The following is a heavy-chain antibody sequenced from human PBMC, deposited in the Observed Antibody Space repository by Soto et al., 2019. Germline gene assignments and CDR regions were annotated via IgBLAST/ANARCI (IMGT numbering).Heavy chain of an antibody. V-gene: IGHV3-30-3*01. D-gene: IGHD2-21*02. CDR2: ISYDGSNK. Sequence: QVQLVEAGGGVVQPGRSLRLSCAASGFTFSSYAMHWVRQAPGKGLGWVAVISYDGSNKYYADSVKGRFTISRDNSKNTLYLQMNSLRAEDTAVYYCARVMTDHPRNPPDYWGQGTLVTVSS. CDR1: GFTFSSYA. J-gene: IGHJ4*02. CDR3: ARVMTDHPRNPPDY.